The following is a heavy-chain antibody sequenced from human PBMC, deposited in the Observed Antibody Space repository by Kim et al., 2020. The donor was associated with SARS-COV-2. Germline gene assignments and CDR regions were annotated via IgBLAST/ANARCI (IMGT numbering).Heavy chain of an antibody. CDR3: AKDLGDYYYYYGMDV. Sequence: DSVTGRLTISRDNSRNTLYLQMNSLRAEDTAVYYCAKDLGDYYYYYGMDVWGQGTTVTVSS. V-gene: IGHV3-23*01. D-gene: IGHD3-16*01. J-gene: IGHJ6*02.